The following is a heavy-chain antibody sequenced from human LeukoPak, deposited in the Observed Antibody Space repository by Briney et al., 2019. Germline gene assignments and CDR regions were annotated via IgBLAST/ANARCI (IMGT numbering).Heavy chain of an antibody. CDR3: AKGLNSSHRGWFDP. D-gene: IGHD6-13*01. V-gene: IGHV3-23*01. CDR1: GFTFSNYA. J-gene: IGHJ5*02. CDR2: ISGSGAST. Sequence: PGGSLRLSCAASGFTFSNYAMSWVRQAPGKGLEWVSTISGSGASTYHADSVKGRFTISRDNSKSTLYMQMKSLRAEDTALYYCAKGLNSSHRGWFDPWGQGTLVTVSS.